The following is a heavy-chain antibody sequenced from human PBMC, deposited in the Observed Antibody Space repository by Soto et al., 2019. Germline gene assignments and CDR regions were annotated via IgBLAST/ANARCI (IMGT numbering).Heavy chain of an antibody. J-gene: IGHJ6*02. V-gene: IGHV1-18*04. D-gene: IGHD3-3*01. CDR2: ISAYNGNT. CDR1: GYTFTSYG. Sequence: QVQLVQSGAEVKKPGASVKVSCKASGYTFTSYGISWVRQAPGQGLEWMGWISAYNGNTNYAQKLQGRVTMTTDTSTSTAYMELRSLRSDDPAVYYCARDRPNYDFWSGYPYGMDVWGQGTTVTVSS. CDR3: ARDRPNYDFWSGYPYGMDV.